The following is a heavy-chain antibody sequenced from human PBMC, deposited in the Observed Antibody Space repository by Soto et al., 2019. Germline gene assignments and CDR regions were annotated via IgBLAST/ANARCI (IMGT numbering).Heavy chain of an antibody. Sequence: QVQLQESGPGLAKPSETLSLTCTVSGASVSSTSYYWSWIRQPPGKGLECIGYSGSTNSNPSLKSRVAISVDTSKNQFSLNLSSVTAADTAVYYCARIGGSTIWAFDVWGQGTMVTVSS. D-gene: IGHD3-3*01. J-gene: IGHJ3*01. CDR3: ARIGGSTIWAFDV. CDR2: YSGST. V-gene: IGHV4-61*01. CDR1: GASVSSTSYY.